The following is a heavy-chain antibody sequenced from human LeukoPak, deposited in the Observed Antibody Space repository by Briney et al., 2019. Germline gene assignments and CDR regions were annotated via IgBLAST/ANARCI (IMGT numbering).Heavy chain of an antibody. D-gene: IGHD6-13*01. CDR2: ISRTGDTI. V-gene: IGHV3-11*04. J-gene: IGHJ6*02. CDR3: AKAAAGTNYHYGMDV. Sequence: PGGSLRLSCTASGFTFSDYYMSWIRQAPGKGLEWVSYISRTGDTIYYADSVKGRFTISRDTAKNSLYLQMNSLRAEDTAVYYCAKAAAGTNYHYGMDVWGQGTTVTVSS. CDR1: GFTFSDYY.